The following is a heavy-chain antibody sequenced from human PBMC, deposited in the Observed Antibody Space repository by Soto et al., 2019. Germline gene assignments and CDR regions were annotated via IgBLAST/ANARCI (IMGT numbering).Heavy chain of an antibody. CDR2: IYPYDSDT. CDR3: ARHLVGSTRGNFDY. D-gene: IGHD2-2*01. CDR1: GYSFTSYW. Sequence: GESLKISCKTSGYSFTSYWIGWVRQMPGKGMEWMGNIYPYDSDTRYSPSFQGQATISAHTSITTAYLQWSGLRASDTAMYFCARHLVGSTRGNFDYWGQGTLVTSPQ. V-gene: IGHV5-51*01. J-gene: IGHJ4*01.